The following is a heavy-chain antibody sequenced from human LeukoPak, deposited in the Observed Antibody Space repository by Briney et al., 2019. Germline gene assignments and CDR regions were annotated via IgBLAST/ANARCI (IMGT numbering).Heavy chain of an antibody. D-gene: IGHD3-22*01. CDR3: ARGDYYDRQFDN. CDR1: GFTFSTSW. CDR2: IKQDGSEK. J-gene: IGHJ4*02. Sequence: GGSLRLSCSASGFTFSTSWMNWVRQAPAKGLEWVADIKQDGSEKYYVDSVKGRFTISRDNAKNSLYLHLNSLRAEDTAVYYCARGDYYDRQFDNWGQGTLVTVSS. V-gene: IGHV3-7*02.